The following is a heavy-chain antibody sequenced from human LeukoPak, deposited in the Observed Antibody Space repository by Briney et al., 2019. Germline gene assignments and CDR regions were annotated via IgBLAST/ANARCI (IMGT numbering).Heavy chain of an antibody. CDR3: ARDLVAVAGIDY. CDR2: INSDGTIT. J-gene: IGHJ4*02. D-gene: IGHD6-19*01. CDR1: GFTFSPYW. V-gene: IGHV3-74*01. Sequence: GGSLRLSCAASGFTFSPYWMHWVRQVPGKGLVWVSDINSDGTITHYADSVKGRFTISRDNAKNSLYLQMNSLRAEDTAVYYCARDLVAVAGIDYWGQGTLVTVSS.